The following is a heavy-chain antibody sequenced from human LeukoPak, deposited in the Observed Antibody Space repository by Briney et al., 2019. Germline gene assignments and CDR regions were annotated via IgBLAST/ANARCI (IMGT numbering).Heavy chain of an antibody. V-gene: IGHV4-39*07. CDR3: AGSLVVAAATSLDY. J-gene: IGHJ4*02. CDR2: IYTSGST. Sequence: KTSETLSLTCTVSGGSISSSSYYWGWIRQPPGKGLEWIGRIYTSGSTNYSPSLKSRVTMSVDTSKNQFSLKLSSVTAADTAVYYCAGSLVVAAATSLDYWGQGTLVTVSS. D-gene: IGHD2-15*01. CDR1: GGSISSSSYY.